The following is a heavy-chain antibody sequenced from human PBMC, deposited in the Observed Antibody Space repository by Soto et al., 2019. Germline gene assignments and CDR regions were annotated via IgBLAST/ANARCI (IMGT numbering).Heavy chain of an antibody. D-gene: IGHD6-13*01. Sequence: GGSLRLSCVASGFTFSSYEMNWVCQAPGKGLEWVSYISSSGTTLYYTDSVKGRFTISRDKTKQSLYLQMNSLTAEDTDVYYCVRFGGAAAGPGDYWGQGTLDTVSS. CDR2: ISSSGTTL. CDR3: VRFGGAAAGPGDY. J-gene: IGHJ4*02. V-gene: IGHV3-48*03. CDR1: GFTFSSYE.